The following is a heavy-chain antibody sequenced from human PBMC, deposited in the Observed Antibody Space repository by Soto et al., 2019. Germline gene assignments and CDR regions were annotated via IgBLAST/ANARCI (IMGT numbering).Heavy chain of an antibody. CDR2: IHYSGPP. Sequence: QVQLQESGPGLIKPSQTLSLTCTVSGASVSNGDYYWTWVRQRPGRGLEWIGPIHYSGPPLYNPSFRCRVTLSVDTSTNHFSLNLRSGTAADTAVYFCARMPDGNSRDYLDYGGQGSLVTISS. CDR3: ARMPDGNSRDYLDY. D-gene: IGHD6-13*01. V-gene: IGHV4-30-4*08. CDR1: GASVSNGDYY. J-gene: IGHJ4*02.